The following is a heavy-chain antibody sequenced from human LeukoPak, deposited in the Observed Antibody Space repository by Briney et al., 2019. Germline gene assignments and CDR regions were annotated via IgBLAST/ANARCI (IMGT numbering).Heavy chain of an antibody. V-gene: IGHV3-30*02. CDR2: IRYDGSNT. Sequence: GGSLRLSCAASGFTFSTYGMHWVRQAPGKGLEWVAFIRYDGSNTYYADSVKGRFTISRDNSKNTLYLQMNSLRAEDTAVYYCASRDCSSTSCYWPTGAFDIWGQGTMVTVSS. D-gene: IGHD2-2*01. CDR3: ASRDCSSTSCYWPTGAFDI. J-gene: IGHJ3*02. CDR1: GFTFSTYG.